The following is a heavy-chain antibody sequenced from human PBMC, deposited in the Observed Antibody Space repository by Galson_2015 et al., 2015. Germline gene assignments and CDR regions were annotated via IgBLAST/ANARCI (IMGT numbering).Heavy chain of an antibody. J-gene: IGHJ3*02. V-gene: IGHV3-30*01. CDR2: ISYDASDE. D-gene: IGHD2-2*01. CDR1: GFTFSGHA. Sequence: SLRLSCATSGFTFSGHAMHWVRQAPGGGLEWVAAISYDASDEYYGDSVKCRFTISRDNSRDTLYLQMDSLRPEDTAVYCCTRGPAAYSDAFDTWGKGTRAPASS. CDR3: TRGPAAYSDAFDT.